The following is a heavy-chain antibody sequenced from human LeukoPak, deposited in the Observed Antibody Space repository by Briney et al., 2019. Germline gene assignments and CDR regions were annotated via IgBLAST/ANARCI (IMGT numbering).Heavy chain of an antibody. J-gene: IGHJ4*02. D-gene: IGHD7-27*01. CDR2: IYYSGST. CDR1: GGSISSSSYY. V-gene: IGHV4-39*01. CDR3: ARVGRTGPFDY. Sequence: KPSETLSLTCTVSGGSISSSSYYWGWIRQPPGKGLEWIGSIYYSGSTYYNPSLKSRVTISVDTSKNQFSLKLSSVTAAGTAVYYCARVGRTGPFDYWGQGTLVTVSS.